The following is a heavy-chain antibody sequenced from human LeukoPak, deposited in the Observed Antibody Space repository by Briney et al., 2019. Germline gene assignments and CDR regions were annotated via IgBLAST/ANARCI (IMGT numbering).Heavy chain of an antibody. Sequence: ASETLSLTCTVSGGSISSYYWSWIRQPPGKGLEWIGYICYSGSTNYNPSLKSRVTISVDTSKNQFSLKLSSVTAADTAVYYCARHSLEMWLDYWGQGTLVTVSS. CDR3: ARHSLEMWLDY. CDR1: GGSISSYY. D-gene: IGHD5-24*01. CDR2: ICYSGST. J-gene: IGHJ4*02. V-gene: IGHV4-59*08.